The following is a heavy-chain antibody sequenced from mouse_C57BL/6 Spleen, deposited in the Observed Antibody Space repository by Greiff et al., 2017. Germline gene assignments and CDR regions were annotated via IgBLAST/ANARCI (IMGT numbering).Heavy chain of an antibody. D-gene: IGHD2-2*01. Sequence: VQLKQSGPGLVKPSQSLSLTCSVTGYSITSGYYWNWIRQFPGNKLEWMGYISYDGSNNYNPSLKNRISITRDTSKNQFFLKLNSVTTEDTATYYGARGGYGYDYYYAKDYWGQGTSVTVSS. CDR3: ARGGYGYDYYYAKDY. J-gene: IGHJ4*01. CDR2: ISYDGSN. CDR1: GYSITSGYY. V-gene: IGHV3-6*01.